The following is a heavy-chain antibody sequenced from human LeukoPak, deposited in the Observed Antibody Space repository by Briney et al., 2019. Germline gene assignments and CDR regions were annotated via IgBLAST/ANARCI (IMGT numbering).Heavy chain of an antibody. CDR1: GGTFSSYA. CDR3: ARSYYCDSSGYYSPFDY. D-gene: IGHD3-22*01. J-gene: IGHJ4*02. V-gene: IGHV1-69*13. CDR2: IIPIFGTA. Sequence: SVKVSCKASGGTFSSYAISWVRQAPGRGLEWMGGIIPIFGTANYAQKFQGRVTITADESTSTAYMELSSLRSEDTAVYYCARSYYCDSSGYYSPFDYWGQGTLVTVSS.